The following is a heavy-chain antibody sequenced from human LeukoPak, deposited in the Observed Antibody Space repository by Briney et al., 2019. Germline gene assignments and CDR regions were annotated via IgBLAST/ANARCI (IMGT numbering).Heavy chain of an antibody. CDR3: ARQSWGRTAVTTYLDN. CDR1: GAPMSSSTYS. D-gene: IGHD4-17*01. V-gene: IGHV4-39*01. J-gene: IGHJ4*02. CDR2: IFNSGRT. Sequence: SETLSLTCNVSGAPMSSSTYSWAWIRQPPGKEMEWIGSIFNSGRTYYKPSLKSRVTLPVDTSKKQFSLKLISVTAADTAVYYCARQSWGRTAVTTYLDNWGQGTLVTVYS.